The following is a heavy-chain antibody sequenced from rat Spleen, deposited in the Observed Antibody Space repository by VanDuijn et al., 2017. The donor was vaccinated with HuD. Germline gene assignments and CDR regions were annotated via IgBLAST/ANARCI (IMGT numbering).Heavy chain of an antibody. Sequence: QVQLKESGPGLVQPSQTLSLTCAVSGFSLISYAVNWVRQPPGKGLEWMGGIWGNGSPNYNSALKSRLSISRDASKSQVLLKMSGLRTDDTAIYFCTRSYGGYTSNWFAYWGQGTLVTVSS. J-gene: IGHJ3*01. D-gene: IGHD1-11*01. CDR1: GFSLISYA. CDR3: TRSYGGYTSNWFAY. CDR2: IWGNGSP. V-gene: IGHV2-13*01.